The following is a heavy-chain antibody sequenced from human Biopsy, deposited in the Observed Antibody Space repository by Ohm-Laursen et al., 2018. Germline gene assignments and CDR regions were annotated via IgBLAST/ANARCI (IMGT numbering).Heavy chain of an antibody. CDR1: GVSITAYY. CDR2: IHHSGST. J-gene: IGHJ6*02. D-gene: IGHD2-15*01. Sequence: ETLSLTCTVSGVSITAYYWSWIRQPPGKGLECIGNIHHSGSTNYNPSLKSRLTISVDTSKDQFSLKLSSVTAADTAVYYCARMDCSGGSCHYYSYGMDVWGQGTTVTVSS. CDR3: ARMDCSGGSCHYYSYGMDV. V-gene: IGHV4-4*09.